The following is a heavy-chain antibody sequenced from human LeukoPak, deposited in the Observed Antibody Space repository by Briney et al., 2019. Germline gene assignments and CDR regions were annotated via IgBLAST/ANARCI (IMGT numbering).Heavy chain of an antibody. V-gene: IGHV3-48*01. D-gene: IGHD3/OR15-3a*01. J-gene: IGHJ5*02. CDR2: INSSSSTI. CDR1: GFTFSSYS. Sequence: PGGSLRLSCAASGFTFSSYSMNWVRQTPGKGLEWDSYINSSSSTIYYADPVKGRFTISRDNAKNSLYLQMNSLRAEDTAVYYCARDLMETIPWTTEGFDPWGHGTLVTVSS. CDR3: ARDLMETIPWTTEGFDP.